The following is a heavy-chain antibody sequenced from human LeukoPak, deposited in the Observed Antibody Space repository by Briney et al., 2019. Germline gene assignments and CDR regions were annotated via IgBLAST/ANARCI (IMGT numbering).Heavy chain of an antibody. CDR2: IKPDGSVK. CDR1: GFTFSRYW. CDR3: ARDRGGQWVELLLDS. D-gene: IGHD3-10*01. V-gene: IGHV3-7*05. J-gene: IGHJ4*02. Sequence: GASLRLSCAASGFTFSRYWMTWVRQTPGKGLEWVANIKPDGSVKYYVDSVKGRFTISRDNAKNSLYLQMNSLRAEDTALYYCARDRGGQWVELLLDSWGQGTLVTVSS.